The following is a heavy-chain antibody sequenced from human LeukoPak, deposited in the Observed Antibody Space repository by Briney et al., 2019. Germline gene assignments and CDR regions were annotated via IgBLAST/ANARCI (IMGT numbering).Heavy chain of an antibody. Sequence: AASVKVSCKASGYTFTSYGISWVRQAPGQGLEWMGWISAYNGNTNYAQKLQGRVTMITDTSTSTAYTELRSLRSDDTAVYYCARVGLLIFGVEGFDYWGQGTLVTVSS. CDR1: GYTFTSYG. D-gene: IGHD3-3*01. CDR2: ISAYNGNT. V-gene: IGHV1-18*01. CDR3: ARVGLLIFGVEGFDY. J-gene: IGHJ4*02.